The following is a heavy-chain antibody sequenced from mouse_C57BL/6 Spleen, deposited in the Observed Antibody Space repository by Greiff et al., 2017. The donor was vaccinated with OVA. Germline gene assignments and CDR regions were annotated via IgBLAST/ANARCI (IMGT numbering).Heavy chain of an antibody. CDR2: IWSDGST. D-gene: IGHD1-1*01. CDR3: ARHRDYGSSYYAMDY. Sequence: QVQLQQSGPGLVAPSQSLSITCTVSGFSLTSYGVHWVRQPPGKGLEWLVVIWSDGSTTYNSALKSRLSISKDNSKSQVFLKMNSRQTDDTAMYYCARHRDYGSSYYAMDYWGQGTSVTVSS. CDR1: GFSLTSYG. V-gene: IGHV2-6-1*01. J-gene: IGHJ4*01.